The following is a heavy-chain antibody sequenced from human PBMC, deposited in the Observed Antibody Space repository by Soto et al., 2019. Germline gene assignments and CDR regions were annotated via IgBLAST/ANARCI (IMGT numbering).Heavy chain of an antibody. CDR1: GGSISSYY. Sequence: SETLSLTCTVSGGSISSYYWSWIRQPPGKGLEWIGYIYYSGSTNYNPSLKSRVTISVDTSKNQFSLKLSSVTAADTAVYYCASHIGGIWCQGTRVTVSS. CDR2: IYYSGST. J-gene: IGHJ3*02. CDR3: ASHIGGI. D-gene: IGHD2-21*01. V-gene: IGHV4-59*01.